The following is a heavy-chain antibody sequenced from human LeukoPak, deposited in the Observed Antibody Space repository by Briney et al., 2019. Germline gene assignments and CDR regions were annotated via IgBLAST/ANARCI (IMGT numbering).Heavy chain of an antibody. CDR1: GFTFSSYE. CDR2: ISSSGSTI. V-gene: IGHV3-48*03. D-gene: IGHD6-13*01. Sequence: PGGSLRLSCAASGFTFSSYEMNWVRQAPGKGLEWVSYISSSGSTIYYADSVKGRFTISRDNAKNSLYLHMNSLRAEDTALYYCARWGYVNSWYYIDYWGQGTLVTVSS. CDR3: ARWGYVNSWYYIDY. J-gene: IGHJ4*02.